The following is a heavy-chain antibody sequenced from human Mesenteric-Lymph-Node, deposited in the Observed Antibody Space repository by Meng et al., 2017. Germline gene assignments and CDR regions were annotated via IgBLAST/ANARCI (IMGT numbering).Heavy chain of an antibody. CDR1: GFPFTSYW. J-gene: IGHJ4*02. V-gene: IGHV3-74*03. CDR3: AKDIHWGTSDY. CDR2: INTDGSST. Sequence: VRLVGVGGGLVQPGGSLGLSWAASGFPFTSYWMHWVRQAPGKGLVWVSCINTDGSSTKYADFVKGRFTISRDNTKNTLYLQMNSLGAEDTAVYYCAKDIHWGTSDYWGQGTLVTVSS. D-gene: IGHD7-27*01.